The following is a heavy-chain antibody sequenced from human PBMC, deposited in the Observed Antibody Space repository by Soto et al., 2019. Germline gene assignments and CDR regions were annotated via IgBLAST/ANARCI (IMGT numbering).Heavy chain of an antibody. Sequence: SETLSLTCAVSGGSISSGGYSWSWIRQPPGKGLEWIGYIYHSGSTYYNPSLKSRVTISVDRSKNQFSLKLSSVTAADTAVYYCASARDPNYGDYVRYFQHWGQGTLVTVS. CDR1: GGSISSGGYS. J-gene: IGHJ1*01. V-gene: IGHV4-30-2*01. CDR3: ASARDPNYGDYVRYFQH. D-gene: IGHD4-17*01. CDR2: IYHSGST.